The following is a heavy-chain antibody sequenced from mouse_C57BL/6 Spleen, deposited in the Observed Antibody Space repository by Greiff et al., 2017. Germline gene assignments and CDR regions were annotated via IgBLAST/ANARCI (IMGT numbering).Heavy chain of an antibody. CDR2: IWRGGGT. V-gene: IGHV2-2*01. CDR1: GFSLTSYG. Sequence: QVQLQQSGPGLVQPSQSLSITCTVSGFSLTSYGVHWVRQSPGKGLEWLGVIWRGGGTDYNAAFISRLSICKDNTTGQVYLKRNSLQAYDTAIYYCARGDGYRFAYWGQGTLVTVSA. CDR3: ARGDGYRFAY. D-gene: IGHD2-3*01. J-gene: IGHJ3*01.